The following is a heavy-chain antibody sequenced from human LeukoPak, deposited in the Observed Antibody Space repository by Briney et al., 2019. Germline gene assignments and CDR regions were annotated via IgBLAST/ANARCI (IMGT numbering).Heavy chain of an antibody. CDR2: ISGSGGST. V-gene: IGHV3-23*01. Sequence: GGSLRLSCAASGFTFSSYAMSWVRQAPGKGLEWVPAISGSGGSTYYADSVKGRFTISRDNSKNTLYLQMNSLRAEDTAVYYCAAHPGIAAAGTPSGQGTLVTVSS. CDR3: AAHPGIAAAGTP. D-gene: IGHD6-13*01. CDR1: GFTFSSYA. J-gene: IGHJ5*02.